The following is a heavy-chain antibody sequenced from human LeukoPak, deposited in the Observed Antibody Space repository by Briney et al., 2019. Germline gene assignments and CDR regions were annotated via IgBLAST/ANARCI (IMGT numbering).Heavy chain of an antibody. CDR3: ARDRWTVTTFKAFDI. D-gene: IGHD4-17*01. J-gene: IGHJ3*02. Sequence: GASVKVSCKASGYTFTGYYMHWVRQAPGQGLEWMGWINPNSGGTNYAQKFQGRVTMTRDTSISTAYMELSRLRSDDTAVYYCARDRWTVTTFKAFDIWGQGTMVTVSS. CDR2: INPNSGGT. CDR1: GYTFTGYY. V-gene: IGHV1-2*02.